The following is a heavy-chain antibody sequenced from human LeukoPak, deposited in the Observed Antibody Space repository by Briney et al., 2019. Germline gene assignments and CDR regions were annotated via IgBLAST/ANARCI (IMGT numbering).Heavy chain of an antibody. CDR3: ARDNIHGSDEGDFDY. V-gene: IGHV6-1*01. CDR2: TYYRSKWYN. Sequence: SQTLSPTRALSGDSFSSNSAAWNWIRQSPSRGLEWLGRTYYRSKWYNDYAVSVKSRITINPDTSKNQFSLQLNSVVPEDTAVYYCARDNIHGSDEGDFDYWGQGTLVTVSS. D-gene: IGHD1-26*01. J-gene: IGHJ4*02. CDR1: GDSFSSNSAA.